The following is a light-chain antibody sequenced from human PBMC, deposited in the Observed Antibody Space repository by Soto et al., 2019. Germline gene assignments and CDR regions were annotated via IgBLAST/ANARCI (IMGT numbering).Light chain of an antibody. J-gene: IGKJ1*01. CDR1: QSISSW. CDR3: QHYSSYPEA. CDR2: KAS. Sequence: IQMPQAPSTRSSSLGDRVTITCRASQSISSWLAWYQQKQGEAPQRRIYKASTLKSGVPSGVGGTGARTEFTLTNSSLKHDEVATYDGQHYSSYPEAFGQGPKVDI. V-gene: IGKV1-5*03.